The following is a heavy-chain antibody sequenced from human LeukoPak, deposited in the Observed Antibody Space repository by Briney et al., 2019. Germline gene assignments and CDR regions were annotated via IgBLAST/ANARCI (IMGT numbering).Heavy chain of an antibody. D-gene: IGHD6-19*01. CDR1: GFTFSSYE. Sequence: GGSLRFSCAASGFTFSSYEMNWVRQAPGKGLEWVSYISSGSTIYDADSVKGRFTISRDNAKNSLYLQMNSLRAEDTAVYYCARESIAVAGAPFDYWGQGTLVTVSS. CDR2: ISSGSTI. J-gene: IGHJ4*02. CDR3: ARESIAVAGAPFDY. V-gene: IGHV3-48*03.